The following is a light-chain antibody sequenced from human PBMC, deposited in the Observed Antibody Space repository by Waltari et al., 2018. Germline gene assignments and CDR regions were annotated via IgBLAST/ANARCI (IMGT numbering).Light chain of an antibody. J-gene: IGKJ1*01. CDR3: QQYGRSPWT. CDR2: DAS. Sequence: FVLTQSPGTLSLSRGERVTLSCRASQSGSSNYLAWYQQKPGQAPRLPIYDASNRATGIADRFSGSGSGTDFTLTISRLEPEDVAVYYCQQYGRSPWTFGQGTKVEIK. CDR1: QSGSSNY. V-gene: IGKV3-20*01.